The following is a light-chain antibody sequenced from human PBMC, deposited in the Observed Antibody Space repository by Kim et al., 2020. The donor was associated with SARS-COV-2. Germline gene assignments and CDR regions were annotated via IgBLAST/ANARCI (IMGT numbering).Light chain of an antibody. CDR1: QSVSSN. J-gene: IGKJ2*02. CDR2: GAS. Sequence: VSPGERATLSCRASQSVSSNLAWYQQKPGQAPRLLIYGASTRATGIPARFSGSGSGTEFTLTISSLQSEDFAVYYCQQYNNWPSCTFGQGTKLEI. V-gene: IGKV3-15*01. CDR3: QQYNNWPSCT.